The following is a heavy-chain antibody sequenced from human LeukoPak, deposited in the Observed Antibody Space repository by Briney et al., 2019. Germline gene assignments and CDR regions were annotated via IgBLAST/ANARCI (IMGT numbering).Heavy chain of an antibody. D-gene: IGHD6-19*01. V-gene: IGHV4-34*01. J-gene: IGHJ4*02. CDR1: GGSFSGYY. Sequence: SETLSLTCAVYGGSFSGYYWSWIRQPPGKGLEWIGEINHSGSTNYNPSLKSRVTISVDTSKNQFSLKLSSVTAADTAVYYCARGPWLVRAYYFDYWGQGTLVTVSS. CDR2: INHSGST. CDR3: ARGPWLVRAYYFDY.